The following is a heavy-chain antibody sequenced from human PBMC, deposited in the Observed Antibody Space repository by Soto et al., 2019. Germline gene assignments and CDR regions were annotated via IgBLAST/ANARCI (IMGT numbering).Heavy chain of an antibody. CDR3: ARSLALYGSGMGDLGY. Sequence: ASVKVSCKASGYTFTSYGISWVRQAPGQGLEWMGWISAYNGNTNYAQKLQGRVTMTTDTSTSTAYMELRSLRSDDTAVYYCARSLALYGSGMGDLGYWGQGTLVTVSS. J-gene: IGHJ4*02. CDR1: GYTFTSYG. V-gene: IGHV1-18*01. D-gene: IGHD3-10*01. CDR2: ISAYNGNT.